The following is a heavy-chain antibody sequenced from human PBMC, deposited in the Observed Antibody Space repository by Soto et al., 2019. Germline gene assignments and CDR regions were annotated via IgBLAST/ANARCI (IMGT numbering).Heavy chain of an antibody. CDR3: ARRTNGYFGY. Sequence: EVQLLESGGGLVQPGGSLTLSCAASGFTFSDYTMSWVRQAPGKVLECISVILADYNTYYTDSVRGRFTISRDNSKNTLYLEMNSLRAEDTAVYYCARRTNGYFGYWGQGALVTASS. V-gene: IGHV3-23*03. CDR1: GFTFSDYT. J-gene: IGHJ4*02. D-gene: IGHD2-8*01. CDR2: ILADYNT.